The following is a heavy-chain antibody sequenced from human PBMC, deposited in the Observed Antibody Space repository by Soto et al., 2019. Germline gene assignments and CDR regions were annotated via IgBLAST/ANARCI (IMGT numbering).Heavy chain of an antibody. J-gene: IGHJ6*02. CDR1: VYTFTGYY. CDR2: INPNSGGT. CDR3: ARGYQIGDYYYYGMDV. V-gene: IGHV1-2*02. Sequence: ASVKVSCKAPVYTFTGYYMHWVRQAPGQGLEWMGWINPNSGGTNYAQKFQGRVTMTRDTSISTAYMELSRLRSDDTAVYYCARGYQIGDYYYYGMDVWGQGTTVTVSS. D-gene: IGHD3-16*02.